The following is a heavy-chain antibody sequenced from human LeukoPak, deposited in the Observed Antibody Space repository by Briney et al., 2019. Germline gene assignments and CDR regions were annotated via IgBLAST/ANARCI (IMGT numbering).Heavy chain of an antibody. Sequence: PGGSLRLSCAASGFTFSSYGMHWVRQAPGKGLEWVAFIRYDGSNKYYADSVKGRFTISRDNSKNTLYLQMNSLRAEDTAVYYCAKDLRGHCSSTSCYNDYWGQGTLVTVSS. CDR2: IRYDGSNK. D-gene: IGHD2-2*02. CDR3: AKDLRGHCSSTSCYNDY. J-gene: IGHJ4*02. V-gene: IGHV3-30*02. CDR1: GFTFSSYG.